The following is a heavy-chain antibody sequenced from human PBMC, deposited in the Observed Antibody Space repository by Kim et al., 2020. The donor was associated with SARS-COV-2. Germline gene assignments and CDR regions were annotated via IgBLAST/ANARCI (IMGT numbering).Heavy chain of an antibody. Sequence: YSQTFQGRVTITRDTSASTAYMELSSLRSDDAAVYYCARIAAAAGAPFDYWGQGTLVTVSS. D-gene: IGHD6-13*01. CDR3: ARIAAAAGAPFDY. J-gene: IGHJ4*02. V-gene: IGHV1-3*01.